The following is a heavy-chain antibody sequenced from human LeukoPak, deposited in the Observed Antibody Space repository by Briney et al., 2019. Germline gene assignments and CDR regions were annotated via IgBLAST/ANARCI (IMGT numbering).Heavy chain of an antibody. CDR3: VREHDWGDFDF. Sequence: PSETLSLTCTVSGGSISRYHWSWIRQPPGKGLEWIGYISHTGNTNYNPSLKSRVTISVDTSKNQFSLNLSSVTAADTAVYYCVREHDWGDFDFWGQGTLVTVSS. CDR2: ISHTGNT. V-gene: IGHV4-59*01. CDR1: GGSISRYH. J-gene: IGHJ4*02. D-gene: IGHD3-9*01.